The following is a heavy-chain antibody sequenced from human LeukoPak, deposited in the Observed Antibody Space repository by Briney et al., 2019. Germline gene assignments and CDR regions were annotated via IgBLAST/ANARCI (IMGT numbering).Heavy chain of an antibody. J-gene: IGHJ4*02. CDR3: APGRGTVGATTNY. Sequence: PSETLSLTCTVSGGSISSRNYYWGWFRQAPGKGLKWIGVIDNSGTSYYTPSLESRVAISIDTSKKQLSLKLTSVSAADTAVYYCAPGRGTVGATTNYWGQETLVTVSS. CDR1: GGSISSRNYY. D-gene: IGHD1-26*01. CDR2: IDNSGTS. V-gene: IGHV4-39*01.